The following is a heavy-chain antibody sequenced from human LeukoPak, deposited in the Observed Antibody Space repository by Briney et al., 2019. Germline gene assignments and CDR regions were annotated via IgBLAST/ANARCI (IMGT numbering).Heavy chain of an antibody. Sequence: AGGSLRLSCAASGFTFSSYAMSWVRQAPGKGLEWVSAISGSGGSTYYADSVKGRFTISRDNSKSTLYVQMNSLRAEDTAVYYCAKGNSGYDSPLCWGQGTLVTVSS. CDR1: GFTFSSYA. CDR3: AKGNSGYDSPLC. CDR2: ISGSGGST. D-gene: IGHD5-12*01. V-gene: IGHV3-23*01. J-gene: IGHJ4*02.